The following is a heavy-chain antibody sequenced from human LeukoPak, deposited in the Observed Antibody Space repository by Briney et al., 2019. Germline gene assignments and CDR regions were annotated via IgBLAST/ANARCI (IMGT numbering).Heavy chain of an antibody. CDR3: AKRGGSSSWYERAFFDY. CDR2: INPSAGGT. J-gene: IGHJ4*02. V-gene: IGHV1-46*01. D-gene: IGHD6-13*01. Sequence: ASVKVSCKASGYTFTSYYIHWVRQAPGQGLEWMGLINPSAGGTSYAQKFQDRVTMTRDMSTTTVYLGLNSLRSEDTAVYYCAKRGGSSSWYERAFFDYWGQGTLVTVSS. CDR1: GYTFTSYY.